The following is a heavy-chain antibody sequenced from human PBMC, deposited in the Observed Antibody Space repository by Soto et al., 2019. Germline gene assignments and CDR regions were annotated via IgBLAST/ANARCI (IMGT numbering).Heavy chain of an antibody. J-gene: IGHJ5*02. V-gene: IGHV1-3*01. CDR1: GYTFTNYA. CDR2: INAGNGYT. Sequence: ASVKVSCKASGYTFTNYAMHWVRQAPGQRLGWMGWINAGNGYTKYSQKFQGRVTITRDTSASTAYMELSSLRSEDTAVYYCAREVLMVYATSTVGFDPWGQGTLVTVSS. D-gene: IGHD2-8*01. CDR3: AREVLMVYATSTVGFDP.